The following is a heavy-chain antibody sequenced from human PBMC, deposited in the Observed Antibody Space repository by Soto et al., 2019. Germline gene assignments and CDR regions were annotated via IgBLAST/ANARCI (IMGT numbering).Heavy chain of an antibody. Sequence: GGSLRLSCAASGFTFSSYSMNWVRQAPGKGLEWVSSISSSSSYIYYADSVKGRFTISRDNAKNSLYLQMNSLRAEDTAVYYCARSPYSSSWYYYYYYYGMDVWGQGTTVTSP. CDR2: ISSSSSYI. D-gene: IGHD6-13*01. J-gene: IGHJ6*02. V-gene: IGHV3-21*01. CDR1: GFTFSSYS. CDR3: ARSPYSSSWYYYYYYYGMDV.